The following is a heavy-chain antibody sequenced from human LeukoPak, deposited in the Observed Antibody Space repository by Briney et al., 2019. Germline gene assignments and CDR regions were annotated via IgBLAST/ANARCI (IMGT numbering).Heavy chain of an antibody. CDR2: IKQDESEK. CDR1: GFTFNNYW. D-gene: IGHD3-10*02. J-gene: IGHJ6*04. V-gene: IGHV3-7*01. CDR3: AELGITMIGGV. Sequence: GGSLRLSCEASGFTFNNYWMSWVRQAPGKGLEWVANIKQDESEKNYVDSVKGRFTISRDNVKNSLYLQMNRLRAEDTAVYYCAELGITMIGGVWGKGTTVTISS.